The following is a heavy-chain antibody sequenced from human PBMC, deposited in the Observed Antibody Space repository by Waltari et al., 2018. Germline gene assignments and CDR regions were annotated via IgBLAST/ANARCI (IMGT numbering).Heavy chain of an antibody. CDR2: IKHRGST. J-gene: IGHJ4*02. Sequence: QVQLQQWGAGLLKPSETLSLTCAVYGGSFSGYYWSWIRQPPGKGLEWIGEIKHRGSTNYNPSLKSRVTISVDTSNNQFSLKLSSVTAADTAVYYCARVPAVRRYFDYWGQGTLVTVSS. V-gene: IGHV4-34*01. D-gene: IGHD6-13*01. CDR1: GGSFSGYY. CDR3: ARVPAVRRYFDY.